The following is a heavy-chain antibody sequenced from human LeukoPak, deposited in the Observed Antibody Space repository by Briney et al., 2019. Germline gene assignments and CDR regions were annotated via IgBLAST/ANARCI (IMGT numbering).Heavy chain of an antibody. CDR3: ARQCSSTSCYFRRGAFDI. J-gene: IGHJ3*02. CDR1: GGSFSGYY. V-gene: IGHV4-34*01. D-gene: IGHD2-2*01. CDR2: INHSGST. Sequence: PSETLCLTCAVYGGSFSGYYWSWIRQPPGKGLEWIGEINHSGSTNYNPSLKSRVTISVDTSKNQFSLKLSSVTAADTAVYYCARQCSSTSCYFRRGAFDIWGQGTMVTVSS.